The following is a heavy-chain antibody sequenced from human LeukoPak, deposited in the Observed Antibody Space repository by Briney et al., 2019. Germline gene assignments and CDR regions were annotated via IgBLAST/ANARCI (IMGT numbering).Heavy chain of an antibody. V-gene: IGHV2-5*02. J-gene: IGHJ4*02. Sequence: SGPTLVNPTQTLTLTCSFSGFSLISTGVGVGWIRQPPGKALEWVGLIFWDDDKRYSPSLKTRLSITKDTSKNQVVLTLTNVDQVDTATYFCIQSVSLRAYSDYSGQGTLVTVSS. CDR1: GFSLISTGVG. CDR3: IQSVSLRAYSDY. CDR2: IFWDDDK. D-gene: IGHD4-11*01.